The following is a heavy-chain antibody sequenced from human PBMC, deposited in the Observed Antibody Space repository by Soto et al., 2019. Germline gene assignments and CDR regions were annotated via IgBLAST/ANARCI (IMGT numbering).Heavy chain of an antibody. J-gene: IGHJ6*03. CDR1: GGSISSYY. CDR2: IYYSGST. Sequence: QVQLQESGPGLVKPSETLSLTCTVSGGSISSYYWSWIRQPPGKGLEWIGYIYYSGSTNYNPSLKSRVTISVDTSKNQFSLKLSSVTAADTAVYYCARVIFTYGRYYYYYMDVWGKGTTVTVSS. CDR3: ARVIFTYGRYYYYYMDV. D-gene: IGHD3-3*01. V-gene: IGHV4-59*01.